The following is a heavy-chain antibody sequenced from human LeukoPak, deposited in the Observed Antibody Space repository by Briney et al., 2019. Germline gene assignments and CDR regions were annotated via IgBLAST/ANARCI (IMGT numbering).Heavy chain of an antibody. J-gene: IGHJ4*02. V-gene: IGHV3-74*01. CDR3: ARALDGSGSRSFDY. CDR2: IYSDGSST. Sequence: GGSLRLSCAASGFTFSSYWMHWVRQAPGKGLVWVSRIYSDGSSTNYADSVKGRFTISRDNSMNTLYLQMNSLRAEDTAVYYCARALDGSGSRSFDYWGQGTLVTVSS. D-gene: IGHD3-10*01. CDR1: GFTFSSYW.